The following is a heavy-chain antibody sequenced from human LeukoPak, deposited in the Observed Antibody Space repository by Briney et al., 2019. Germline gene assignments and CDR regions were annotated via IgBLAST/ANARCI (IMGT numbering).Heavy chain of an antibody. CDR3: ARAIRYFGYYYYYMDV. Sequence: PSETLSLTCAVYGGSFSGYYWSWIRQPPGKGLEWIGEINHSGSTNYNPSLKSRVTISVDTSKNQFSLKLSSVAAADTAVYYCARAIRYFGYYYYYMDVWGKGTRSPSP. D-gene: IGHD3-9*01. V-gene: IGHV4-34*01. CDR2: INHSGST. CDR1: GGSFSGYY. J-gene: IGHJ6*03.